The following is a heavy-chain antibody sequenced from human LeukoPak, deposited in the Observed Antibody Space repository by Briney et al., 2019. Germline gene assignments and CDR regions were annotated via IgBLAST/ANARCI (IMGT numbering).Heavy chain of an antibody. CDR1: GYTVSSYD. V-gene: IGHV1-8*01. CDR2: MNPNSGNT. J-gene: IGHJ3*02. Sequence: ASGNVSCKAAGYTVSSYDINWVRQAAGQGLGWMGGMNPNSGNTGYAQKFQGRVTMTRNTSISTTYMELSSLRSEDTAVYYCARGWGQWGLAWGFDIWGQGTMVTVSS. D-gene: IGHD1-26*01. CDR3: ARGWGQWGLAWGFDI.